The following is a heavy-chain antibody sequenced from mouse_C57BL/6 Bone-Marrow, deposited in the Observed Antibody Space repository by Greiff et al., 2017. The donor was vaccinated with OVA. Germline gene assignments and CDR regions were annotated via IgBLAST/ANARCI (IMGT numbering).Heavy chain of an antibody. V-gene: IGHV1-74*01. D-gene: IGHD1-1*02. CDR3: AVGWSAMDY. CDR2: IHPSDSDT. Sequence: QVQLQQPGAELVKPGASVKVSCKASVYTFTSYWMHWVKQRPGQGLEWIGRIHPSDSDTNSTQKFKGKATLTVDKSSSTASMHLSSLTSEDSAVYYCAVGWSAMDYWGQGTSVTVAS. J-gene: IGHJ4*01. CDR1: VYTFTSYW.